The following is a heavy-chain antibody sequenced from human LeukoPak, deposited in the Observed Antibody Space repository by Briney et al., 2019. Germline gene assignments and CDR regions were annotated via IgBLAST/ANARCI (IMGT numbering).Heavy chain of an antibody. CDR3: ARVLAYCGGDCSSGPHDAFDI. D-gene: IGHD2-21*02. J-gene: IGHJ3*02. CDR2: ISAYNGNT. V-gene: IGHV1-18*01. CDR1: GGTFSSYA. Sequence: ASVKVSCKASGGTFSSYAISWVRQAPGQGLEWMGWISAYNGNTNYAQKLQGRVTMTTDTSTSTAYMELSRLRSDDTAVYYCARVLAYCGGDCSSGPHDAFDIWGQGTMVTVSS.